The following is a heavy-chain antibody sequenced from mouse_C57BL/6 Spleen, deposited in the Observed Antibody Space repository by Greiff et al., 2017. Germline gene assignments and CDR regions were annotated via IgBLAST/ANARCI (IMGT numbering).Heavy chain of an antibody. CDR2: IDPSDSYT. D-gene: IGHD2-5*01. CDR1: GYTFTSYW. J-gene: IGHJ2*01. Sequence: VKLQQPGAELVKPGASVKLSCKASGYTFTSYWMQWVKQRPGQGLEWIGEIDPSDSYTNYNQKFKGKATLTVDTSSSTAYMQLSSLTSEDSAVYYCARRDYSNYFDYWGKGTTLTVSS. CDR3: ARRDYSNYFDY. V-gene: IGHV1-50*01.